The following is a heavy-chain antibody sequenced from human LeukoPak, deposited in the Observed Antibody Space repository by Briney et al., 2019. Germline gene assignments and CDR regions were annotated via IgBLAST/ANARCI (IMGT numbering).Heavy chain of an antibody. Sequence: GGSLRLSCAASGFTFSNAWMSWVRQAPGKGLEWVGRIKSKTDGGTTDYAAPVKGRFTISRDDSKNTLYLQMSSLKTEDTAVYYCTTRGGYCSSAWVWCYWGQGTLVTVSS. J-gene: IGHJ4*02. CDR1: GFTFSNAW. CDR2: IKSKTDGGTT. D-gene: IGHD6-13*01. V-gene: IGHV3-15*01. CDR3: TTRGGYCSSAWVWCY.